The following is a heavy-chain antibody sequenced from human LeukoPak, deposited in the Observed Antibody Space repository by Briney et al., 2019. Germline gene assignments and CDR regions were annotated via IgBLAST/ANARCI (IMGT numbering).Heavy chain of an antibody. D-gene: IGHD5-12*01. CDR3: AKDQRPDSGYDIDS. Sequence: GGSLRLSCAASGLTFSTYSMSWVRQAPRKGLEWVSVIWPSGDTPYYAASVKGRFTISRDNSKNTLYLQMHNLRAEDTALYYCAKDQRPDSGYDIDSWGQGTLVTVSS. J-gene: IGHJ4*02. CDR2: IWPSGDTP. V-gene: IGHV3-23*01. CDR1: GLTFSTYS.